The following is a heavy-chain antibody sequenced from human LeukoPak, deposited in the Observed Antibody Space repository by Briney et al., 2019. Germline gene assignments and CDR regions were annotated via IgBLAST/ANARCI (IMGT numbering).Heavy chain of an antibody. D-gene: IGHD3-3*01. Sequence: SGGSLRLSCAASGFTFSDYYMSGIRQGTGEGVEWGAYISSSGRTIYYGDSVKGRLTISRENAKNSLYVRIKRLRAEDTAVYYCARDPTVDFWSGLQGVDYWGQGTLVTVSS. CDR1: GFTFSDYY. J-gene: IGHJ4*02. CDR3: ARDPTVDFWSGLQGVDY. CDR2: ISSSGRTI. V-gene: IGHV3-11*04.